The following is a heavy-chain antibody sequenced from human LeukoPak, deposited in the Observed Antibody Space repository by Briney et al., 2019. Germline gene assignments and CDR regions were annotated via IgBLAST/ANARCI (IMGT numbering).Heavy chain of an antibody. CDR1: GGTFSSYA. V-gene: IGHV1-69*04. J-gene: IGHJ3*02. CDR3: ARGIVGATTSHAFDI. D-gene: IGHD1-26*01. CDR2: IIPILGIA. Sequence: SVMVSCKASGGTFSSYAISWVRQAPGQGLEWMGRIIPILGIANYAQKFQGRVTITADKSTSTAYMELSSLRSEDTAVYYCARGIVGATTSHAFDIWGQGTMVTVSS.